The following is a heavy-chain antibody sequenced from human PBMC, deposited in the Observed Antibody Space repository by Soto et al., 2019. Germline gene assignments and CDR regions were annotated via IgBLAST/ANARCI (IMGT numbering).Heavy chain of an antibody. CDR2: ISDSGST. CDR1: GFSFNNYA. V-gene: IGHV3-23*01. Sequence: EVQLLESGGGLVQPGGSLRLSCAASGFSFNNYAMNWVRQATGQGLEWVSTISDSGSTYYADSVKGRFTISRDNSKTTLYLQMKSLRAEDTAVYFCAKDVGGHYCTPTSCLYFFHSWGRGTLVTVSS. CDR3: AKDVGGHYCTPTSCLYFFHS. D-gene: IGHD2-2*01. J-gene: IGHJ4*02.